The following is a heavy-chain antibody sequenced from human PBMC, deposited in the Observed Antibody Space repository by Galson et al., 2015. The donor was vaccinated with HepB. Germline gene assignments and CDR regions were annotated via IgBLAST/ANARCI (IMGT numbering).Heavy chain of an antibody. CDR2: ISSSSSYT. D-gene: IGHD2-2*01. Sequence: SLRLSCAASGFTFSDYYMSWIRQAPGKGLEWVSYISSSSSYTNYADSVKGRFTISRDNAKNSLYLQMNSLRAEDTAVYYCAKDMGEVVPAVPFSPFDYWDQGTLVTVSS. J-gene: IGHJ4*02. CDR1: GFTFSDYY. V-gene: IGHV3-11*05. CDR3: AKDMGEVVPAVPFSPFDY.